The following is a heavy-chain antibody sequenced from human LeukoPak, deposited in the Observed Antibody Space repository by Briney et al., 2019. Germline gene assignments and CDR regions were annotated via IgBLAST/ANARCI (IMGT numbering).Heavy chain of an antibody. D-gene: IGHD6-19*01. CDR1: GGSISGYY. J-gene: IGHJ4*02. CDR3: ARRRYTSGQVDS. CDR2: MYYSGST. V-gene: IGHV4-59*08. Sequence: SETLSLTCTVSGGSISGYYWSWIRQPPGKGLEWIGYMYYSGSTNYNPSLKSRVTISVDTSKNQFSLKLSPVAAADTAVYYCARRRYTSGQVDSWGQGTLVTVSS.